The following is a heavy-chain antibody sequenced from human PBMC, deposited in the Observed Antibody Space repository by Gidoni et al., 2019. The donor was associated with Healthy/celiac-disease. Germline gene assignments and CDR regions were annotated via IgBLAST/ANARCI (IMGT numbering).Heavy chain of an antibody. J-gene: IGHJ6*02. CDR3: ARQVVVPAATIFYGMDV. Sequence: GGPLRSYYWSWIRQPPGKGLEWIGYIYYSGSTNYNPSLKSRVTISVDTSKNQFSLKLSSVTAADTAVYYCARQVVVPAATIFYGMDVWGQGTTVTVSS. CDR2: IYYSGST. D-gene: IGHD2-2*01. CDR1: GGPLRSYY. V-gene: IGHV4-59*01.